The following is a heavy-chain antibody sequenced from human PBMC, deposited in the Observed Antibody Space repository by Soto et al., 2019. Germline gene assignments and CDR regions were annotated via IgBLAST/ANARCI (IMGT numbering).Heavy chain of an antibody. Sequence: LRLSCVASGFDFSTYAMSWVRQAPGKGLEWVSVIGEGGVSRVYADAVKGRFTISRDNSKNTLYLQMTSLRVDDTAMYYCARDSVTRVSSDIPGMDVWGQGTTVTVSS. CDR2: IGEGGVSR. J-gene: IGHJ6*02. V-gene: IGHV3-23*01. CDR3: ARDSVTRVSSDIPGMDV. D-gene: IGHD3-10*01. CDR1: GFDFSTYA.